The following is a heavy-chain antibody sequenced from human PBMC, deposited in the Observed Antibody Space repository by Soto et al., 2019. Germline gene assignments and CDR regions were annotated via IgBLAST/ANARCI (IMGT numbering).Heavy chain of an antibody. CDR1: GFTFSSYS. D-gene: IGHD6-19*01. J-gene: IGHJ5*02. Sequence: GGSLRLSCAASGFTFSSYSMNWVRQAPGKGLEWVSYISGSGTTIYYADSVKGRFTVSRDNAKNSLYLQMNSLRAEDMAVYYCARTWYSSGWGWFDPWGQGNLVTVS. CDR3: ARTWYSSGWGWFDP. V-gene: IGHV3-48*01. CDR2: ISGSGTTI.